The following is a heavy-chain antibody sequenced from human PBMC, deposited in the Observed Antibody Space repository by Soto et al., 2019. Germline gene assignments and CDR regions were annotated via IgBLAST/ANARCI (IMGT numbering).Heavy chain of an antibody. V-gene: IGHV3-23*01. D-gene: IGHD6-19*01. CDR1: GFTFSSYA. J-gene: IGHJ5*02. CDR3: AKDRAAVAPRVRFDP. Sequence: GGSLRLSCAASGFTSSGFTFSSYAMSWVRQAPGKGLEWVSSITGSGDDTYYADSVKGRFTISRDNSKNTLFLQMNSLRAEDTAVYYCAKDRAAVAPRVRFDPWGQGTLVTVSS. CDR2: ITGSGDDT.